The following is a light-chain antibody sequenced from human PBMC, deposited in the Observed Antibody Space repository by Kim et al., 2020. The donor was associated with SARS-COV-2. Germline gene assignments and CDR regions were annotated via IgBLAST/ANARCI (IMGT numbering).Light chain of an antibody. J-gene: IGLJ3*02. Sequence: GKRVTISCSGSSSNIGSNVVNWYQQLPGTAPKLLIYSNDYRPSGVPDRFSGSKSGTSASLAISGLQSEDEADYYCAAWDDSLNGSVFGGGTQLTVL. CDR1: SSNIGSNV. V-gene: IGLV1-44*01. CDR2: SND. CDR3: AAWDDSLNGSV.